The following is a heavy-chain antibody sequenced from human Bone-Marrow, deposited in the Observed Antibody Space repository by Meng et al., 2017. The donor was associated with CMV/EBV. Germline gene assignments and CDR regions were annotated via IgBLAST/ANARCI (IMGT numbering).Heavy chain of an antibody. CDR2: IRYDGSNK. V-gene: IGHV3-30*02. Sequence: GGSLRLSCAASGFTFSSYGMHWVRQAPGKGLEWLAFIRYDGSNKYYADSVKGRFTISRDNSKNTLYLQMNSLRAEDTAVYYCAKDDPHDCSTSCYNQDYWGQGPRVSFSS. D-gene: IGHD2-2*02. CDR3: AKDDPHDCSTSCYNQDY. J-gene: IGHJ4*02. CDR1: GFTFSSYG.